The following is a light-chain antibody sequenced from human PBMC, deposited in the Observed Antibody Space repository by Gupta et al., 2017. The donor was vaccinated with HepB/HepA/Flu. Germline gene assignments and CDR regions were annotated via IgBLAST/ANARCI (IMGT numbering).Light chain of an antibody. CDR2: GAS. Sequence: EIVLTQSPGTLSLLPGERATISCRASQYVSNTYLAWYQQKPGQAPRLLISGASGRATDIADRFSGSGSGTDFTLTISRLEPEDVAVYYCQQQGTLPYTFGRGTQVEI. CDR3: QQQGTLPYT. J-gene: IGKJ2*01. V-gene: IGKV3-20*01. CDR1: QYVSNTY.